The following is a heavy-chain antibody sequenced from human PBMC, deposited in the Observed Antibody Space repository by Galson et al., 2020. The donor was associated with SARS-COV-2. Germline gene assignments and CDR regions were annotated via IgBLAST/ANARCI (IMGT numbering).Heavy chain of an antibody. J-gene: IGHJ2*01. D-gene: IGHD5-18*01. CDR2: IYHSGAT. CDR3: ARRYTYGLSPYWYFDL. V-gene: IGHV4-30-2*01. Sequence: SETLSLTCAVSGDSISSGGYSWTWIRQAPGKGLEWIGYIYHSGATYYNPSLKSRLTISVDRSKNHLSLDLTSATAADTAVYYCARRYTYGLSPYWYFDLWGRGRLVTVSS. CDR1: GDSISSGGYS.